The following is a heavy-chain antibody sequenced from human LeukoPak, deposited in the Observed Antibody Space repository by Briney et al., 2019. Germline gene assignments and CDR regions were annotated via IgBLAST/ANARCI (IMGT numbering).Heavy chain of an antibody. CDR2: INPSGGST. Sequence: ASVKVSCKASGYAFTSYYMHWVRQAPGQGLEWMGIINPSGGSTSYAQKFQGRVTMTRDTSTSTVYMELSSLRSEDTAVYYCARKNKLGAFDIWGQGTMVTVSS. V-gene: IGHV1-46*01. D-gene: IGHD3-16*01. CDR3: ARKNKLGAFDI. CDR1: GYAFTSYY. J-gene: IGHJ3*02.